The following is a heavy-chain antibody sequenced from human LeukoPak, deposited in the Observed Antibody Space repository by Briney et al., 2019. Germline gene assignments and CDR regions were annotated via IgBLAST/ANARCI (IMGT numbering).Heavy chain of an antibody. V-gene: IGHV4-59*12. CDR3: ARDHMVRGVIKLEYNWFDS. D-gene: IGHD3-10*01. CDR2: IYYSGST. CDR1: GGSITNYY. Sequence: SETLSLTCTVSGGSITNYYWSWIRQPPGKGLEWIGNIYYSGSTNYNPSLKSRVTISVDTSKNQFSLKLSSVTAADTAVYYCARDHMVRGVIKLEYNWFDSWGQGTLVTVSS. J-gene: IGHJ5*01.